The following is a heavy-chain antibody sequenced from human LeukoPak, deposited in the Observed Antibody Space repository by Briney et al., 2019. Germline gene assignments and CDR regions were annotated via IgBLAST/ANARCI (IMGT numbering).Heavy chain of an antibody. CDR3: ARRAGAYSHPYDY. V-gene: IGHV3-53*01. J-gene: IGHJ4*02. D-gene: IGHD4/OR15-4a*01. CDR1: GLTLSSNS. CDR2: IYSGDT. Sequence: PGGSLRLSCTVSGLTLSSNSMSWVRQAPGKGLEWVSFIYSGDTHYSYSVKGRFTISRDHSKNTLYLQMNSLRAEDTAVYYCARRAGAYSHPYDYWGQGTLVTVSS.